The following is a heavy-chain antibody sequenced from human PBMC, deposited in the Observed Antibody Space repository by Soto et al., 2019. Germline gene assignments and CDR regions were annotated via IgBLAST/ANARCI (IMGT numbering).Heavy chain of an antibody. D-gene: IGHD6-19*01. J-gene: IGHJ5*02. CDR3: AKDRGAGGRFSGIAVAGIPS. V-gene: IGHV3-23*01. CDR1: GFTFSSYA. Sequence: EVQLLESGGGLVQPGGCLRLSCAASGFTFSSYAMSWVRQTPGKGLEWVSGISGGGGNTYYADSVTGRFTISRDNSRNTLYMQMNSLRAADTAIYYCAKDRGAGGRFSGIAVAGIPSWGQGTLVTVSS. CDR2: ISGGGGNT.